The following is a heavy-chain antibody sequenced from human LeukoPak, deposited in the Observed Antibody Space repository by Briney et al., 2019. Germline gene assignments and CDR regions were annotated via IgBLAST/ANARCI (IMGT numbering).Heavy chain of an antibody. CDR1: GGSISSGSYY. CDR3: AGTGERGDY. D-gene: IGHD7-27*01. CDR2: IYTSGST. Sequence: PSQTLSLTCTVSGGSISSGSYYWSWIRQPAGKGLEWIGRIYTSGSTNYNPSLKSRVTISVDTSKNQFSLKLSSVTAADTAVYYCAGTGERGDYWGQGTLVTVSS. J-gene: IGHJ4*02. V-gene: IGHV4-61*02.